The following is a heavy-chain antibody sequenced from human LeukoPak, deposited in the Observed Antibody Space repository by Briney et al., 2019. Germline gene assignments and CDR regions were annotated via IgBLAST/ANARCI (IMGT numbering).Heavy chain of an antibody. D-gene: IGHD3-22*01. Sequence: GGSLSLSCAASGFTFSDYYMSWIRQAPGKGLEWVSYISSSGSTIYYADSVKGRFTISRGNAKNSLYLQMNSLRAEDTAVYYCARDSYDSPSSDYWGQGTLVTVSS. CDR1: GFTFSDYY. V-gene: IGHV3-11*01. CDR3: ARDSYDSPSSDY. CDR2: ISSSGSTI. J-gene: IGHJ4*02.